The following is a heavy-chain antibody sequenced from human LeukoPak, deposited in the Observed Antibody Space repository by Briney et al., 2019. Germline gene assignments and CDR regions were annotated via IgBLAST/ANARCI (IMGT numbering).Heavy chain of an antibody. Sequence: GASVKVSCKASGYTFTGDYMHWVRQTPGQGLEWMGAINPNSGVTNYAQKFQGRVTMTRDTSISTAYMELSRLRSDDTAVYYGARAAYLYGSGSLLNWFDPWGQGTLVTVSS. D-gene: IGHD3-10*01. CDR2: INPNSGVT. CDR1: GYTFTGDY. CDR3: ARAAYLYGSGSLLNWFDP. V-gene: IGHV1-2*02. J-gene: IGHJ5*02.